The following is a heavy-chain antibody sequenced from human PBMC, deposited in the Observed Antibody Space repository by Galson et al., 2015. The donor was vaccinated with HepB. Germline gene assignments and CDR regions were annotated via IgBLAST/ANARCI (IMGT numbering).Heavy chain of an antibody. CDR1: GVIFNDSA. CDR2: ISYHGTKK. D-gene: IGHD3-16*01. J-gene: IGHJ6*03. CDR3: VKWVFDYYSYLMDV. Sequence: SLRLSCAVSGVIFNDSAMHWVRQAPGRGLEWVAFISYHGTKKFYGDSVKGRFTISRDTSSNTLYLQLNSLRHEDTAVYYCVKWVFDYYSYLMDVWGRGTTVIVSS. V-gene: IGHV3-30*18.